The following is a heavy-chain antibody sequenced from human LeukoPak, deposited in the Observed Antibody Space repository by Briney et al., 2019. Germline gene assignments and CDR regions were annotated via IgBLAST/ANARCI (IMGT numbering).Heavy chain of an antibody. V-gene: IGHV1-2*02. J-gene: IGHJ6*03. CDR1: GYTFTGYY. Sequence: ASVKVSCKASGYTFTGYYMHWVRQAPGQGLEWMGWINPNSGGTNYAQKFQGRVTMTRDTSISTAYMELSRLRSDDTAVYYCARVEKCSGGSCYSYYYYYMDVWGKGTTVTVSS. D-gene: IGHD2-15*01. CDR2: INPNSGGT. CDR3: ARVEKCSGGSCYSYYYYYMDV.